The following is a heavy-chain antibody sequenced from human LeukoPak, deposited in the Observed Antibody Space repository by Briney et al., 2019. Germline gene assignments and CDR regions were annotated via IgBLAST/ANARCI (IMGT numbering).Heavy chain of an antibody. D-gene: IGHD2-15*01. CDR2: IYYSGST. Sequence: SETLSLTCTVSGGSISSYYWSWIRQPPGKGLEWIGYIYYSGSTNYNPSLKSRVTISVDTSKNQFSLKLSSVTAADTAVYYCAGSSVHCSGGSCYPYWGQGTLVTVSS. V-gene: IGHV4-59*01. CDR3: AGSSVHCSGGSCYPY. J-gene: IGHJ4*02. CDR1: GGSISSYY.